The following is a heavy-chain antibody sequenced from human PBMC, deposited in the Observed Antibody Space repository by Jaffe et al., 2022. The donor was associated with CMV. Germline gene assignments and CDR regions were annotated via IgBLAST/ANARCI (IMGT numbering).Heavy chain of an antibody. D-gene: IGHD3-22*01. CDR2: INPSGGST. CDR1: GYTFTSYY. V-gene: IGHV1-46*01. Sequence: QVQLVQSGAEVKKPGASVKVSCKASGYTFTSYYMHWVRQAPGQGLEWMGIINPSGGSTSYAQKFQGRVTMTRDTSTSTVYMELSSLRSEDTAVYYCAREYANPLYYDSGAYYYYMDVWGKGTTVTVSS. J-gene: IGHJ6*03. CDR3: AREYANPLYYDSGAYYYYMDV.